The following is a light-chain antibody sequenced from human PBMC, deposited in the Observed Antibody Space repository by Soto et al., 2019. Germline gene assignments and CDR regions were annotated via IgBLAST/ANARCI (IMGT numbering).Light chain of an antibody. CDR1: QSVSSY. J-gene: IGKJ5*01. CDR2: GAS. V-gene: IGKV3D-15*01. CDR3: QQYNNWPPIT. Sequence: IVMTQSPATLSVSPGERSTLSGMASQSVSSYLAWYQQKPGQAPRLLIYGASTRATGIPARFSGSGSGTEFTLTISSLQSEDFAVYYCQQYNNWPPITFGQGTRLDIK.